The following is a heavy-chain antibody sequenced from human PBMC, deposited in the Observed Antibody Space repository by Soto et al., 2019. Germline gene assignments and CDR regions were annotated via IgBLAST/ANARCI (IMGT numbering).Heavy chain of an antibody. J-gene: IGHJ3*02. V-gene: IGHV3-30*18. CDR3: AKGDIVVVPAAPDAFDI. CDR1: GFTFSSYG. CDR2: ISYDGSNK. D-gene: IGHD2-2*01. Sequence: QVQLVESGGGVVQPGRSLRLSCAASGFTFSSYGMHWVRQAPGKGLEWVAVISYDGSNKYYADSVKGRFTISRDNSKNTLYLQMNSLRAEDTAVYYCAKGDIVVVPAAPDAFDIWGQGTMVTVSS.